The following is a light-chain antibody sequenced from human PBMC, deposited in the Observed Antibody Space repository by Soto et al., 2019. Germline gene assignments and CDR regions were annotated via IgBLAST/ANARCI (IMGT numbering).Light chain of an antibody. Sequence: DTQLTQSPSSLSASVGDRVTITCQASQDITNSLNWYRQKPGKAPHLLIYDASNLGTGVPSRFSGAGSGTDFTFTISSLQPEDIATYYCQQYDNLPITFGQGTRLEIK. CDR1: QDITNS. J-gene: IGKJ5*01. CDR2: DAS. CDR3: QQYDNLPIT. V-gene: IGKV1-33*01.